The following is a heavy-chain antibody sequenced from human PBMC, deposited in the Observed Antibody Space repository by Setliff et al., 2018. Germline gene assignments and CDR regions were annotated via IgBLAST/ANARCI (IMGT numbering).Heavy chain of an antibody. V-gene: IGHV3-48*01. Sequence: PGGSLRLSCAASGFTFSSSWMTWVRQTPGKGLEWVSYISNSISIIYYADSVKGRFTISRDNAKNSLYLHMTSLRAEDTAVYYCARNWATAQHYYYGMDVWGQGTTVTVSS. D-gene: IGHD2-21*02. CDR1: GFTFSSSW. CDR2: ISNSISII. CDR3: ARNWATAQHYYYGMDV. J-gene: IGHJ6*02.